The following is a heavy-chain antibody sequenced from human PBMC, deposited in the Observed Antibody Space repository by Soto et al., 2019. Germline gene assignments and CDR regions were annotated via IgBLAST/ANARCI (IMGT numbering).Heavy chain of an antibody. Sequence: LRLSCAASGFTFSDYYMSWIRQAPGKGLEWVSYITSSGDTIYYSDSVKGRFTISRDNAKKSLYLQMNSLRADDTAVYYCASTLRFLEWSNWFDPWGQGTLVTVSS. CDR1: GFTFSDYY. CDR2: ITSSGDTI. J-gene: IGHJ5*02. V-gene: IGHV3-11*01. CDR3: ASTLRFLEWSNWFDP. D-gene: IGHD3-3*01.